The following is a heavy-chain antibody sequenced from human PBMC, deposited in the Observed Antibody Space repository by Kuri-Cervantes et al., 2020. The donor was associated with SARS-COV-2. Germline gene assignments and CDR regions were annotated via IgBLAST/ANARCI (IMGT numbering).Heavy chain of an antibody. V-gene: IGHV4-59*08. J-gene: IGHJ3*02. CDR1: GGSISSYY. D-gene: IGHD2-8*02. Sequence: SETLSLTCTVSGGSISSYYWSWIRQPPGKGLEWSGYIYYSGSTNYNPSLKSRVTISVDTFKNQFSLKLSSVTAADTAVYYCARRGLGYCTGGVCYNAFDNWGQGTMVTVSS. CDR2: IYYSGST. CDR3: ARRGLGYCTGGVCYNAFDN.